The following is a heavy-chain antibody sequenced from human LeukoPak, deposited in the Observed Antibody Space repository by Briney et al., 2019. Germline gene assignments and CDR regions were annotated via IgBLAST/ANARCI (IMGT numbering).Heavy chain of an antibody. CDR3: AGVSSSRSGEFDY. V-gene: IGHV1-69*01. Sequence: ASVKVSCKASGGTFSSYAISWVRQAPGQGLEWMGGIIPIFGTANYAQKFQGRVTITADESTSTASMELSSLRSEDTAVYYCAGVSSSRSGEFDYWGQGTLVTVSS. D-gene: IGHD6-6*01. CDR1: GGTFSSYA. CDR2: IIPIFGTA. J-gene: IGHJ4*02.